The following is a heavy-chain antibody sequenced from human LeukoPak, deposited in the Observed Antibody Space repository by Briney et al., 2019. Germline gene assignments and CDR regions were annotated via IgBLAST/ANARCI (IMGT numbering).Heavy chain of an antibody. CDR1: GGSFSGYY. V-gene: IGHV4-34*01. J-gene: IGHJ4*02. CDR2: INHSGST. Sequence: SETLSLTCAVYGGSFSGYYWSWIRQPPGKELEWIGEINHSGSTNYNPSLKSRVTISVDTSKNQFSLKLSSVTAADTAVYYCARRSRHYDILTGYFRNWGQGTLVTVSS. D-gene: IGHD3-9*01. CDR3: ARRSRHYDILTGYFRN.